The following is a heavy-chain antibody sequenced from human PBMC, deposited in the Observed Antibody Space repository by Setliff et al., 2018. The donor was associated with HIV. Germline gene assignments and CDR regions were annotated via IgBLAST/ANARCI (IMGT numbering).Heavy chain of an antibody. CDR1: GGSISGNF. CDR3: ARDLPELPGRSFDP. CDR2: IYTSGST. D-gene: IGHD3-10*01. J-gene: IGHJ5*02. Sequence: SETLPLTCNVSGGSISGNFWTWIRQPAGKGLEWIGRIYTSGSTNSNPSLKSRLSMSIDTSKNHFSLRLTSVTAADTAVYYCARDLPELPGRSFDPWGQGIQVTVSS. V-gene: IGHV4-4*07.